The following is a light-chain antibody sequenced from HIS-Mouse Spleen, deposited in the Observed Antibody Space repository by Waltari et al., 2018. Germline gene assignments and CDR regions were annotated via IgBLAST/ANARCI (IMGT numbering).Light chain of an antibody. V-gene: IGKV3-20*01. J-gene: IGKJ1*01. CDR2: GSS. CDR1: QSVSSSY. Sequence: EIALTQSPGTPSLSPGERATRPCRASQSVSSSYLARYQQKPGQAPRLLIYGSSSRATGIPDRFSGSGSGTDFTLTISRLEPEDFAVYYCQQYGSSWTFGQGTKVEIK. CDR3: QQYGSSWT.